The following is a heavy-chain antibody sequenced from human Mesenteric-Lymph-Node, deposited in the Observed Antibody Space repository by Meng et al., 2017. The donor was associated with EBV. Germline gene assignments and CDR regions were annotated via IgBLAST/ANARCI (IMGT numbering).Heavy chain of an antibody. V-gene: IGHV3-33*01. CDR2: IWFDGSKK. CDR1: GFSLSSYG. J-gene: IGHJ4*02. Sequence: QLVESXXXXXQXXRXXRLSCAASGFSLSSYGMHWVRQAPGKGLERVAVIWFDGSKKYYADSVKGRFIISRDNSKNTLYLQMDSLRAEDTAVYYCARDWSSGNSAFFDYWGQGTLVTVSS. D-gene: IGHD4-23*01. CDR3: ARDWSSGNSAFFDY.